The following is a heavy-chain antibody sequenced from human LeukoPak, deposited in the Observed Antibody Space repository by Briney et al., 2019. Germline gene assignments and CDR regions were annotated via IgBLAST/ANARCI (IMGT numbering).Heavy chain of an antibody. V-gene: IGHV3-23*01. CDR3: AKGPYYYGSGTLPMDY. CDR1: GFTFNSYA. D-gene: IGHD3-10*01. CDR2: ISGSGGST. J-gene: IGHJ4*02. Sequence: AGGSLRLSCAASGFTFNSYAMSWVRQAPGKGLEWVSTISGSGGSTYYADSVKGRFTISRDNSKNTVYLQMNSPRAEDTAAYYCAKGPYYYGSGTLPMDYWGQGTLVTVSS.